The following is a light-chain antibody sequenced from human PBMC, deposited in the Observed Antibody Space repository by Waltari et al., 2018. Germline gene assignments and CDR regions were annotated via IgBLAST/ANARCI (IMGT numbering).Light chain of an antibody. J-gene: IGLJ3*02. CDR3: LLYYSGVRV. V-gene: IGLV7-46*01. CDR1: TGAVTSGHS. CDR2: DTN. Sequence: QAVVTQEPSSTVSPGGTVTLTCGSSTGAVTSGHSPYWFQQKPGQAPWTLIYDTNTKHSWTPARFAGSLLGGEAALTLSGARPEDEAEYFCLLYYSGVRVFGGGTKLTVL.